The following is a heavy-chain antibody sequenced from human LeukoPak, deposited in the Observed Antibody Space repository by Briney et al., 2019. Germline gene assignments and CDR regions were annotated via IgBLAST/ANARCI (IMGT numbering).Heavy chain of an antibody. D-gene: IGHD3-16*01. CDR2: INQDGSEK. CDR1: GFTFSRYW. CDR3: AGPYV. J-gene: IGHJ4*02. V-gene: IGHV3-7*01. Sequence: GGSLRLSCAVSGFTFSRYWMNWVRQAPGKGLEWVANINQDGSEKYYVDSVKGRFTISRDNAKNSLYLQMNSLRAEDTAVYYCAGPYVWGQGTLVTVSS.